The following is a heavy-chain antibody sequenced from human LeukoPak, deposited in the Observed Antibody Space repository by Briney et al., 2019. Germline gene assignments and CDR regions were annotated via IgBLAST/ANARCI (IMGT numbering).Heavy chain of an antibody. J-gene: IGHJ4*02. CDR3: AKDKQPLNSPRGVFDY. CDR2: ISGSGDST. Sequence: PGGSLRHSCAASGFTFSSYAMSWVRQAPGKGLEWVSAISGSGDSTYYADSVKGRFTISRDNSKNTLFLQMNFLRAEDAAVYYCAKDKQPLNSPRGVFDYWGQGTLVTVSS. D-gene: IGHD2-21*01. CDR1: GFTFSSYA. V-gene: IGHV3-23*01.